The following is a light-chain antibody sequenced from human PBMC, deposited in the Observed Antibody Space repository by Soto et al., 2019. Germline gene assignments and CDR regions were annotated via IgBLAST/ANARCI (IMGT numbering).Light chain of an antibody. Sequence: DIPMTQSPSTLSGSVGDRVTITXXASQTISSWLAWYQQKPGKAPKLLIYKASTLKSGVPSRFSGSGSGTEFTLTISSLQPDDFATYYCQHYNSYSEAFGQGTKGDI. CDR3: QHYNSYSEA. V-gene: IGKV1-5*03. CDR1: QTISSW. CDR2: KAS. J-gene: IGKJ1*01.